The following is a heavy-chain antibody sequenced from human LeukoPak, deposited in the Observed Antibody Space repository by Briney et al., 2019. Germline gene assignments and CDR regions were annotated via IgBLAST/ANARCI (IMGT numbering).Heavy chain of an antibody. CDR1: GFTFSDYY. V-gene: IGHV3-7*01. Sequence: GGSLRLSCAASGFTFSDYYMSWIRQAPGKGLEWVANIKQDGSEKYYVDSVKGRFTISRDNAKNSLYLQMDSLRAKDTAVYYCARANSSAFDIWGQGTMVTVCS. D-gene: IGHD2/OR15-2a*01. CDR3: ARANSSAFDI. J-gene: IGHJ3*02. CDR2: IKQDGSEK.